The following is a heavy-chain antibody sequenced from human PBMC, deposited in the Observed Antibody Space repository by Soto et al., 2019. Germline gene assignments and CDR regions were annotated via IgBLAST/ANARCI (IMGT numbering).Heavy chain of an antibody. CDR3: ARRGVIILGYYYYYHMDV. CDR1: GYTFTSYY. D-gene: IGHD3-10*01. Sequence: ASVKVSCKASGYTFTSYYMHWVRQAPGQGLEWMGIINPSGGSTSYAQKFQGRVTMTRDTSTSTVYMELSSLRSEDTAVYYCARRGVIILGYYYYYHMDVWGKGTTVTVSS. V-gene: IGHV1-46*03. CDR2: INPSGGST. J-gene: IGHJ6*03.